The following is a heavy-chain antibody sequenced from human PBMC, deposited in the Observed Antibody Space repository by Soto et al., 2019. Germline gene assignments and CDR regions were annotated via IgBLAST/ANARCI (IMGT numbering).Heavy chain of an antibody. D-gene: IGHD3-3*01. CDR3: ARDEGPYYDFWRGHNLYYYYMDV. CDR2: ISAYSGNT. CDR1: GYTFTSYG. V-gene: IGHV1-18*01. Sequence: ASVKVSCKASGYTFTSYGISWVRQAPGQGLEWMGWISAYSGNTNYAQKLQGRVTMTTDTSTSTAYMELRSLRSDDTAVYYCARDEGPYYDFWRGHNLYYYYMDVWGKGTTVTVSS. J-gene: IGHJ6*03.